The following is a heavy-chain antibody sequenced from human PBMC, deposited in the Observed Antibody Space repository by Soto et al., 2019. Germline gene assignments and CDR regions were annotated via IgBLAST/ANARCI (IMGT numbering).Heavy chain of an antibody. V-gene: IGHV5-51*01. Sequence: VQLVQSGAEVKKPGESLKISCKGSGYSFPIYWIGWVRQMPGKGLEWMGMIYPGDSDTRYSPSFQGQVTISADKSISTAYLQWISLKASDTAMYYCARHGHPGGTVAIYGMGVWGQGTTVTGSS. CDR1: GYSFPIYW. J-gene: IGHJ6*02. CDR2: IYPGDSDT. D-gene: IGHD1-1*01. CDR3: ARHGHPGGTVAIYGMGV.